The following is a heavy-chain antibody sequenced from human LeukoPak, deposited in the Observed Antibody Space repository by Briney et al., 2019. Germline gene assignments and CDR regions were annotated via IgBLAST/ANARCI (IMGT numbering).Heavy chain of an antibody. CDR2: ISSISSYI. D-gene: IGHD3-10*01. J-gene: IGHJ6*02. Sequence: GGSLRLSCAASGFTFSSYSMNWVRQAPGKGLEWVSSISSISSYIYYADSVKGRFTISRDNAKNSLYLQMNSLRAEDTAVYYCARDQPHNYYGSGSYYDYYGMDVWGQGTTVTVSS. CDR1: GFTFSSYS. CDR3: ARDQPHNYYGSGSYYDYYGMDV. V-gene: IGHV3-21*01.